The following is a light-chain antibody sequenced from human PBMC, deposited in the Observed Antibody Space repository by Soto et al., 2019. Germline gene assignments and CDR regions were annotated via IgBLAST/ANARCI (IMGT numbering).Light chain of an antibody. CDR3: QQVYVYPST. V-gene: IGKV1-9*01. Sequence: IQLTQSPSSLSASVGDRVTITCRASQGISSYLGWSQQKPGKAPNLLIYAASTLQSWVPSRGSGGGEWTDFTLTISSLKPEDFATYYCQQVYVYPSTVGGGTKVEIK. CDR1: QGISSY. J-gene: IGKJ4*01. CDR2: AAS.